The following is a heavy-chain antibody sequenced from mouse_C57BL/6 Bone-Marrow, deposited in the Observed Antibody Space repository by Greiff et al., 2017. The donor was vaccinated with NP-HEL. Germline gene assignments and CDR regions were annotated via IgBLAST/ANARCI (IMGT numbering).Heavy chain of an antibody. CDR2: ISSGGSYT. D-gene: IGHD2-1*01. CDR1: GFTFSSYG. CDR3: ARHLYYGNPYAMDY. V-gene: IGHV5-6*01. Sequence: EVQGVESGGDLVKPGGSLKLSCAASGFTFSSYGMSWVRQTPDKRLEWVATISSGGSYTYYPDSVKGRFTISRDNAKNTLYLQMSSLKSEDTAMYYCARHLYYGNPYAMDYWGQGTSVTVSS. J-gene: IGHJ4*01.